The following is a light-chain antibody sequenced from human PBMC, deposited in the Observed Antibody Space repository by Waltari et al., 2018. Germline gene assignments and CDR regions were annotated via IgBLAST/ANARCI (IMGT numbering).Light chain of an antibody. J-gene: IGLJ1*01. CDR3: QSYDSSLRGFYV. CDR1: SSNIGSGYG. CDR2: GST. V-gene: IGLV1-40*01. Sequence: QSVLTQPPSLSGAPGQRVTISCTGSSSNIGSGYGVQWYPQFPGTAPKLPIYGSTNRPAGVPARCSGSTSGTSASLAITGLQAEDEADYYWQSYDSSLRGFYVFGTGTKVTV.